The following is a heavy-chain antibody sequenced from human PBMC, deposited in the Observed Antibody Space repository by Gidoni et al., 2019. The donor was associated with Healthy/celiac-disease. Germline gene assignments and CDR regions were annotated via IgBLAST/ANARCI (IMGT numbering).Heavy chain of an antibody. CDR1: GLPFSSYG. D-gene: IGHD6-19*01. CDR3: ARTIAVAGYFDL. J-gene: IGHJ2*01. V-gene: IGHV3-33*01. Sequence: QLQLAESGGGVVQPGRSLRLSCAASGLPFSSYGMHWVRQAPGKGLEWVAVIWYDGSNKYYADSVKGRFTISRDNSKNTLYLQMNSLRAEDTAVYYCARTIAVAGYFDLWGRGTLVTVSS. CDR2: IWYDGSNK.